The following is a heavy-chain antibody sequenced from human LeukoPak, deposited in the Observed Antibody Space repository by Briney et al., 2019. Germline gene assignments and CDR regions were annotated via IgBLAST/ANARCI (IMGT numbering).Heavy chain of an antibody. CDR3: ARRAAAVGTYYMDV. CDR2: IYYSGGT. CDR1: GGSINSYY. Sequence: SETLSLTCTVSGGSINSYYWNWIRQPPGKGLEWIGYIYYSGGTNYNPSLKSRVTIAADTSKNQFSLKLSSVTAADTAVYYCARRAAAVGTYYMDVWGKGTTVTASS. D-gene: IGHD6-13*01. V-gene: IGHV4-59*01. J-gene: IGHJ6*03.